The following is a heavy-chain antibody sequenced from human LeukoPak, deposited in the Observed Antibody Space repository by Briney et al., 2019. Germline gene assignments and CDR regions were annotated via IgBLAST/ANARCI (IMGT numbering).Heavy chain of an antibody. Sequence: GGSLRLSCAASGFTLSSYSMNWARRAPGKGLEWVSYISGGSSTIYNADSVKGRFTISRDNAKNLLYLLMDTLRAEDTAVYYCARVGSNQWLDYWGQGTLVTVSS. V-gene: IGHV3-48*01. CDR3: ARVGSNQWLDY. D-gene: IGHD6-19*01. J-gene: IGHJ4*02. CDR1: GFTLSSYS. CDR2: ISGGSSTI.